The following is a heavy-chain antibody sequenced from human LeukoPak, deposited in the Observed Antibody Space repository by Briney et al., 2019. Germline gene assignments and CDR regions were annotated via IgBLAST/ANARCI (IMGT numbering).Heavy chain of an antibody. CDR1: GGSVSSSNYY. D-gene: IGHD6-6*01. V-gene: IGHV4-39*07. J-gene: IGHJ4*02. CDR2: INHSGST. CDR3: ARGGAARPGAR. Sequence: PSETLSLTCIVSGGSVSSSNYYWGWVRQPPGKGLEWIGEINHSGSTNYNPSLKSRVTISVDTSKNQFSLKLSSVTAADTAVYYCARGGAARPGARWGQGTLVTVSS.